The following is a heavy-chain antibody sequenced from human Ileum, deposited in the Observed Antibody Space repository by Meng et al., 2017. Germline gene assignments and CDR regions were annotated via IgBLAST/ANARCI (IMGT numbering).Heavy chain of an antibody. CDR2: ISVYNGNT. CDR1: VYTFTSYG. J-gene: IGHJ4*02. V-gene: IGHV1-18*01. D-gene: IGHD1-26*01. CDR3: ARDYSGTSYRFSDY. Sequence: QVHLVQSGAEVKKPGASAMVSCKAFVYTFTSYGISWMRQAPGQGLEWMGGISVYNGNTNYAQKFQGRVTMTADTSTSTAYMELRSLRSDDTAVYYCARDYSGTSYRFSDYWGQGTLVTVSS.